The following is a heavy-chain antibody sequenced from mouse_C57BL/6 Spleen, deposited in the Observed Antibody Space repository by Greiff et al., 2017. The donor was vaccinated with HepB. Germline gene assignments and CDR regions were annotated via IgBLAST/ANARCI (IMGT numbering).Heavy chain of an antibody. CDR3: ARGNTVVAEYYFDY. J-gene: IGHJ2*01. CDR1: GYTFTSYW. Sequence: QVQLQQPGAELVMPGASVKLSCKASGYTFTSYWMHWVKQRPGQGLEWIGEIDPSDSYTNYNQKFKGKSTLTVDKSSSTAYMQLTSLTSEDSAVYYCARGNTVVAEYYFDYWGQGTTLTVSS. V-gene: IGHV1-69*01. CDR2: IDPSDSYT. D-gene: IGHD1-1*01.